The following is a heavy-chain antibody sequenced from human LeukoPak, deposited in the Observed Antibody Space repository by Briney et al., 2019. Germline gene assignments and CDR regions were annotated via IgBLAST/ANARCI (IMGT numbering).Heavy chain of an antibody. J-gene: IGHJ3*02. CDR3: ARDITYDFWSGYYGNDAFDI. V-gene: IGHV3-21*01. D-gene: IGHD3-3*01. Sequence: GGSLRLSCAASGFTFSSYSMNWVRQAPGKWLEWVSSISSSSSYIYYADSVKGRFTISRDNAKNSLYLQMNSLRAEDTAVYYCARDITYDFWSGYYGNDAFDIWGQGTMVTVSS. CDR1: GFTFSSYS. CDR2: ISSSSSYI.